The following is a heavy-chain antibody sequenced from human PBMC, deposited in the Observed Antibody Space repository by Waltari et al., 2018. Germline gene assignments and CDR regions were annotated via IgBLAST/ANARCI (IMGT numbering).Heavy chain of an antibody. J-gene: IGHJ4*02. CDR2: ISYDGSNK. D-gene: IGHD3-22*01. Sequence: QVQLVESGGGVGQPGRSLRLSCPASGLTFNNYPMHWVRQAPGKGLEWVAVISYDGSNKYYADSVKGRFTISRDNSKNTLYLQMNSLRAEDTAVYYCARVTDFDSSGYYYLDSWGQGTLVTVSS. V-gene: IGHV3-30-3*01. CDR3: ARVTDFDSSGYYYLDS. CDR1: GLTFNNYP.